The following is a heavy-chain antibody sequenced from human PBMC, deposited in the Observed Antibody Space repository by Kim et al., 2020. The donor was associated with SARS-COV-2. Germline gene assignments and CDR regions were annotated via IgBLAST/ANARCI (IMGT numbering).Heavy chain of an antibody. J-gene: IGHJ4*02. CDR1: GYRFSTYW. D-gene: IGHD3-3*01. V-gene: IGHV5-51*01. Sequence: GESLKISCKGSGYRFSTYWIGWVRQMPGKGLEWMGIIYPGDSDTRYSPSFEGQVTISVDESINTAYLQWSSLKASDTAIYYCARHMGDFWTGFSAITFDYWGRGTLISVSS. CDR3: ARHMGDFWTGFSAITFDY. CDR2: IYPGDSDT.